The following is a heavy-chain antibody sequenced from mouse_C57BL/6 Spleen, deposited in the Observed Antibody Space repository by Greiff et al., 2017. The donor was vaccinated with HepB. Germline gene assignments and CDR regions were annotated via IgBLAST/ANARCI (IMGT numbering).Heavy chain of an antibody. CDR2: ISYDGSN. J-gene: IGHJ4*01. CDR3: AREGYGNYEDYYAMDY. D-gene: IGHD2-1*01. V-gene: IGHV3-6*01. Sequence: EVQLQQSGPGLVKPSQSLSLTCSVTGYSITSGYYWNWIRQFPGNKLEWMGYISYDGSNNYNPSLKNRISITRDTSKNQFFLKLNSVTTEDTATYYCAREGYGNYEDYYAMDYWGQGTSVTVSS. CDR1: GYSITSGYY.